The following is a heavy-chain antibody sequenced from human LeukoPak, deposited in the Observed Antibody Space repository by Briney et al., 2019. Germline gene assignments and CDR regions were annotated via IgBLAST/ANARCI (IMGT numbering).Heavy chain of an antibody. CDR2: ISGSGGST. D-gene: IGHD3-22*01. CDR3: AKNPQYYYDSSGFFEY. CDR1: RFTFSRYA. V-gene: IGHV3-23*01. J-gene: IGHJ4*02. Sequence: GGSLRLSCAASRFTFSRYAMNWVRQAPGKGLEWVSAISGSGGSTYYADSVKGRFTISRDNSKNTLYLQMYSLRVEDTAVYYCAKNPQYYYDSSGFFEYWGQGTLVTVSS.